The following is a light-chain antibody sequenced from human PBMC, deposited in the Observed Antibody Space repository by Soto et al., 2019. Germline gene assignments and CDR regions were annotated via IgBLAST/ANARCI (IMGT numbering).Light chain of an antibody. J-gene: IGLJ1*01. CDR1: SSDVGGYNY. V-gene: IGLV2-14*01. CDR2: DVS. CDR3: SSYTSSSTLYV. Sequence: SVLTQPASLSGSPGQSITLSCTGTSSDVGGYNYVSWYQQHPGKAPKLMIYDVSNRPSGVSNRFSGSKSGNTASLTISVLQAEDEADYYCSSYTSSSTLYVFGTGTKVTVL.